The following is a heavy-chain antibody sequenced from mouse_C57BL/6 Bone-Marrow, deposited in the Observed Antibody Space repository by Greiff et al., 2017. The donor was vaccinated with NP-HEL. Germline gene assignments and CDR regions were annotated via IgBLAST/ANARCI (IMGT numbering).Heavy chain of an antibody. J-gene: IGHJ2*01. D-gene: IGHD1-1*01. CDR3: ARRDYGSSYGY. V-gene: IGHV1-81*01. CDR1: GYTFTSYG. CDR2: IYPRSGNT. Sequence: QVTLKESGAELARPGASVKLSCKASGYTFTSYGISWVKQRTGQGLEWIGEIYPRSGNTYYNEKFKGKATLTADKSSSTAYMELRSLTSEDSAVYFCARRDYGSSYGYWGQGTTLTVSS.